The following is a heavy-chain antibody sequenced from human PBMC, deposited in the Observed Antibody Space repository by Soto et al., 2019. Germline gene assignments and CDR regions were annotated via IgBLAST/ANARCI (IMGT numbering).Heavy chain of an antibody. CDR2: ISYDGSNK. V-gene: IGHV3-30*18. CDR3: AKHPGFDP. J-gene: IGHJ5*02. Sequence: PGGSLRLSCAASGFTFSSYGMHWVRQAPGKGLEWVAVISYDGSNKYYADSVKGRFTISRDNSKNTLYLQMNSLRAEDTAVYYCAKHPGFDPWGQGTLVTVSS. CDR1: GFTFSSYG.